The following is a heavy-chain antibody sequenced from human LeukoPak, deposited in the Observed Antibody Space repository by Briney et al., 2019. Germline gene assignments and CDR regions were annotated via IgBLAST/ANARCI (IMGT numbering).Heavy chain of an antibody. CDR1: GYTFTSYD. CDR3: ARGDIHSGSYS. Sequence: ASVKVSCKASGYTFTSYDINWVRQATGQGLEWMGLMNPNSGNTGYAQKFQDRVTITRNTSISTAYMELSSLRSEDTAVYYCARGDIHSGSYSWGERTPVTVSS. D-gene: IGHD1-26*01. V-gene: IGHV1-8*03. CDR2: MNPNSGNT. J-gene: IGHJ4*02.